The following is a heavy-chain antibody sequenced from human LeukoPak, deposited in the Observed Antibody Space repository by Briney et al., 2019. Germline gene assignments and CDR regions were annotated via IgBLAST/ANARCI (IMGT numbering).Heavy chain of an antibody. CDR2: IIPIFGTA. CDR1: GGTFSSYA. CDR3: ARAGITMVRGVIIPGAFDI. D-gene: IGHD3-10*01. J-gene: IGHJ3*02. V-gene: IGHV1-69*05. Sequence: GSSVKASCKTSGGTFSSYAISWVRQAPGQGLEWMGGIIPIFGTANYAQKFQGRVTITTDESTSTAYMELSSLRSEDTAVYYCARAGITMVRGVIIPGAFDIWGQGTMVTVSS.